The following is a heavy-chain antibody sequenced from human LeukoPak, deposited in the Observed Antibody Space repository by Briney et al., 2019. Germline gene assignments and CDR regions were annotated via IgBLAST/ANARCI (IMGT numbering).Heavy chain of an antibody. CDR1: GFTFSSYE. Sequence: GGSLRLSCAASGFTFSSYEMNWVCQAPGKGLERVSYISSSGSTIYYADSVKGRFTISRDNSKNTLYLQMNSLRAEDTAVYYCARDHCRCYSFVDWGQGTLVTVSS. CDR2: ISSSGSTI. CDR3: ARDHCRCYSFVD. V-gene: IGHV3-48*03. J-gene: IGHJ4*02. D-gene: IGHD2-15*01.